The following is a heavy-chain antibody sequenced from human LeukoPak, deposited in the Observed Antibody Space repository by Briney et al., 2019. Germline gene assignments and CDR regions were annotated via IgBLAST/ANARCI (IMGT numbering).Heavy chain of an antibody. D-gene: IGHD2-2*01. CDR3: ARDCSSTTCQYFFDY. CDR1: GFTFSSYA. J-gene: IGHJ4*02. V-gene: IGHV3-66*01. CDR2: IYSGGST. Sequence: GGSLRLSCAASGFTFSSYAMSWVRQAPGKGLEWVAIIYSGGSTNYADSVKGRFVISRDNSKNTLYLQMNSLRAGDTAVYYCARDCSSTTCQYFFDYWGQGTLVTVSS.